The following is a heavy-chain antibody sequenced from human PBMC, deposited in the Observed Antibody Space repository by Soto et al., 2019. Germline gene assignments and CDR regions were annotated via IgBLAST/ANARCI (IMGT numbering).Heavy chain of an antibody. CDR3: AKDRHHDARWPFDH. J-gene: IGHJ4*02. CDR1: GFRFSTYT. D-gene: IGHD2-2*01. V-gene: IGHV3-23*01. CDR2: GYGGGGGET. Sequence: GSRRLSFGASGFRFSTYTLSCVRPAPGKWLEWVSGGYGGGGGETFDARSVRGRFTISRDNSNSMLYLQMNSVRAEDTAIYYCAKDRHHDARWPFDHWGRGTLVPVSS.